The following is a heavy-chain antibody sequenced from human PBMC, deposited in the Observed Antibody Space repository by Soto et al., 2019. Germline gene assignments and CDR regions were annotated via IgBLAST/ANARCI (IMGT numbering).Heavy chain of an antibody. CDR3: ARGIYGDYEGVFDY. J-gene: IGHJ4*02. V-gene: IGHV4-31*03. CDR2: IYYSGST. Sequence: SETLSLTCTVSGGSISSGGYYWSWIRQHPGKGLEWIGYIYYSGSTYYNPSLKSRVTISVDTSKNQFSLKLSSVTAADTAVYYCARGIYGDYEGVFDYWGQGTLVTVSS. D-gene: IGHD4-17*01. CDR1: GGSISSGGYY.